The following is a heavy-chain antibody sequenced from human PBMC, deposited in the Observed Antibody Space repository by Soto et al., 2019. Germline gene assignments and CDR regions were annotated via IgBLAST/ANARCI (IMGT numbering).Heavy chain of an antibody. CDR2: TYYRSKWCN. D-gene: IGHD6-19*01. Sequence: QVQLQQSGPGLVKPSQTLSLTCAISGDSVSTNSATWNWIRQSPSRGLEWLGRTYYRSKWCNDYAESLRSRITVNPDTSKNQFSLQLNSVNPEDTAVYYCVRGVAGSFDYWGQGTQVTVSS. V-gene: IGHV6-1*01. J-gene: IGHJ4*02. CDR1: GDSVSTNSAT. CDR3: VRGVAGSFDY.